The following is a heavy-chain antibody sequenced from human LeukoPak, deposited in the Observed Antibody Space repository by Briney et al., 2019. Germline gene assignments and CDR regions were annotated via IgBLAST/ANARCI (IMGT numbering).Heavy chain of an antibody. D-gene: IGHD3-16*02. V-gene: IGHV1-8*01. J-gene: IGHJ5*02. CDR1: GYTFTNYD. CDR3: ARVDYDYVWGSYRLNWFDP. Sequence: GASVKGSCKASGYTFTNYDINWVRQATGQGLEWMGYKNPNSGNSAYAQKFQGRVTITTDESTSTAYMELSSLRSEETAVYYCARVDYDYVWGSYRLNWFDPWGQGTLVTVSS. CDR2: KNPNSGNS.